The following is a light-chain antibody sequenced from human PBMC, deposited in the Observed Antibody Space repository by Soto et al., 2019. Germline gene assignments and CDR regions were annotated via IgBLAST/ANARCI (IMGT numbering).Light chain of an antibody. J-gene: IGKJ4*01. Sequence: EIVLTQSPGTLSLSPGERATLSCRASQSVSSSYLAWYQQKPGQAPRLLIYGASSRATGIPDRFSGSGSGKDFTLTFSRLEPEDFAVNYCQQYGSSPRLTFGGGTKV. CDR2: GAS. CDR1: QSVSSSY. CDR3: QQYGSSPRLT. V-gene: IGKV3-20*01.